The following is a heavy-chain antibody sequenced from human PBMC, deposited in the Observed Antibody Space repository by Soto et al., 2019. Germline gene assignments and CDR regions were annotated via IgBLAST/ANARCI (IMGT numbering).Heavy chain of an antibody. Sequence: EASVKVSCKASGGTFSSYTISWVRQAPGQGLEWMGRIIPILGIANYAQKFQGRVTITADKSMSTAYMELSSLRSEDTAVYYCARDISCSGGSCYYGYWGQGTLVTVSS. CDR3: ARDISCSGGSCYYGY. J-gene: IGHJ4*02. CDR1: GGTFSSYT. D-gene: IGHD2-15*01. V-gene: IGHV1-69*04. CDR2: IIPILGIA.